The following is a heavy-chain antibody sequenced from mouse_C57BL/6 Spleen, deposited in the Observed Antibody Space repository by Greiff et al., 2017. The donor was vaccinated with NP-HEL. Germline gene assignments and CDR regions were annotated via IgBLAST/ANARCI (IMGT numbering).Heavy chain of an antibody. V-gene: IGHV1-15*01. CDR2: IDPETGGT. CDR1: GYTFTDYE. J-gene: IGHJ2*01. D-gene: IGHD4-1*01. CDR3: TRELAYFDY. Sequence: QVQLQQSGAELVRPGASVTLSCKASGYTFTDYEMHWVKQTPVHGLEWIGAIDPETGGTAYNQKFKGKAILTADKSSSTAYMELRSLTSEDSAVYYCTRELAYFDYWGQGTTLTVSS.